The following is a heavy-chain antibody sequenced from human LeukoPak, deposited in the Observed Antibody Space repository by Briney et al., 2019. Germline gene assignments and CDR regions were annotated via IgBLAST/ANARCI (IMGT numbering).Heavy chain of an antibody. CDR3: VKDGTGCGGDCYSAF. D-gene: IGHD2-21*02. J-gene: IGHJ4*02. V-gene: IGHV3-23*01. CDR1: GFTFSDYG. Sequence: GGSLRLSCAASGFTFSDYGMSWVRQAPGKSLEWVSSISNSGDSTYYADSVKGRVTISRDNSKNILYMQMNSLRGEDTAVYYCVKDGTGCGGDCYSAFWGQGTLLTVSS. CDR2: ISNSGDST.